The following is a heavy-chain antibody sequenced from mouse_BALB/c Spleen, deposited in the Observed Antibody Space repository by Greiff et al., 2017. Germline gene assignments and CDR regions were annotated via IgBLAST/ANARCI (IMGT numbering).Heavy chain of an antibody. CDR3: LYDGYIYAMDY. V-gene: IGHV3-2*02. CDR1: GYSITSDYA. CDR2: ISYSGST. D-gene: IGHD2-3*01. J-gene: IGHJ4*01. Sequence: EVKLQESGPGLVKPSQSLSLTCTVTGYSITSDYAWNWIRQFPGNKLEWMGYISYSGSTSYNPSLKSRISITRDTSKNQFFLQLNSVTTEDTATYYCLYDGYIYAMDYWGQGTSVTVSS.